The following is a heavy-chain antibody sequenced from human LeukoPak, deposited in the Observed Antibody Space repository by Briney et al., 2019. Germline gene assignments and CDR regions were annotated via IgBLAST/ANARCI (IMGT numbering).Heavy chain of an antibody. V-gene: IGHV1-18*01. CDR2: ISAYNGNT. CDR3: ARVLRSRAARPPFDY. J-gene: IGHJ4*02. D-gene: IGHD6-6*01. CDR1: GYTFTSYG. Sequence: ASVKVSCKASGYTFTSYGISWVRQAPGQGLEWMGWISAYNGNTNYAQKLQGRVTMTTDTSTSTAYMELRSLRSDDTAVYYCARVLRSRAARPPFDYWGQGTLVTVSS.